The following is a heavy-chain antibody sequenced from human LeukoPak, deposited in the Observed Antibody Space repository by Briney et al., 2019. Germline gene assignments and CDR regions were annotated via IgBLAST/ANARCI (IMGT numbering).Heavy chain of an antibody. V-gene: IGHV1-3*01. CDR3: ARGASSSWYRASYYYGMDV. D-gene: IGHD6-13*01. CDR2: INAGNGNT. Sequence: ASVKVSCKASGYTFTSYAMHWVRQAPGQRLEWMGWINAGNGNTKYSRKFQGRVTITRDTSASTAYMELSSLRSEDTAVYYCARGASSSWYRASYYYGMDVWGQGTTVTVSS. J-gene: IGHJ6*02. CDR1: GYTFTSYA.